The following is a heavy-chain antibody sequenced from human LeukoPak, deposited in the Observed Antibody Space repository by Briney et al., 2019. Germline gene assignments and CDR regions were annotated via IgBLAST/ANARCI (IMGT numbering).Heavy chain of an antibody. CDR1: GGTFSNYG. D-gene: IGHD3-22*01. Sequence: SVKVSCKGSGGTFSNYGLSWVRQAPGQGLEWMGGIIPLFGSANHAQNFQGRVTITVDESTSTAYMELSSLRSEDTAVYYCARGRYHSSDYRQNYFDYWGQGTLVTVSS. CDR2: IIPLFGSA. J-gene: IGHJ4*02. V-gene: IGHV1-69*01. CDR3: ARGRYHSSDYRQNYFDY.